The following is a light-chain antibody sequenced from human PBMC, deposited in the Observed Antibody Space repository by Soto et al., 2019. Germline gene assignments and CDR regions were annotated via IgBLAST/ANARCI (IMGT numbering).Light chain of an antibody. J-gene: IGKJ4*01. V-gene: IGKV3-15*01. Sequence: EIVMTQSPANLSVSPGERATLSCRASQSVSSDLAWYQQKPGQAPRLLIYGASTRATGIPARFSGSGSGTEYTLTISSLQSEDFAIYYCQQYNNWPPATFGGGTKVEI. CDR1: QSVSSD. CDR2: GAS. CDR3: QQYNNWPPAT.